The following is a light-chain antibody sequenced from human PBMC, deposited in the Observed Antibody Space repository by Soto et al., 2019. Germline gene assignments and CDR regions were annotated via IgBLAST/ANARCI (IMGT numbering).Light chain of an antibody. CDR2: GAS. Sequence: EIVMTQSPATLSVSPGERATLSCRASQSVSSSLAWYQHKPGQALRLLMYGASTRATGIPARFSGCGSGTEFTLTISSLQSEDFAVYYCQQYNNWPRTFGQGTKVDIK. CDR1: QSVSSS. J-gene: IGKJ1*01. V-gene: IGKV3-15*01. CDR3: QQYNNWPRT.